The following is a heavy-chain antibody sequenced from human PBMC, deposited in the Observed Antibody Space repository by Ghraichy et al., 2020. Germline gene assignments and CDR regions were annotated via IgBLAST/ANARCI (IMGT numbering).Heavy chain of an antibody. CDR2: MKQNVGEE. D-gene: IGHD2-21*02. Sequence: GSLRLTCAASGFTFRPYMMTWVRQAPGKGLEWVASMKQNVGEEYYVDSVRGRFAISRDNAKNSLFLQMTSLRAEDSGVYYCARDNDFRIDYWGQGTLVTVSS. CDR1: GFTFRPYM. J-gene: IGHJ4*02. V-gene: IGHV3-7*01. CDR3: ARDNDFRIDY.